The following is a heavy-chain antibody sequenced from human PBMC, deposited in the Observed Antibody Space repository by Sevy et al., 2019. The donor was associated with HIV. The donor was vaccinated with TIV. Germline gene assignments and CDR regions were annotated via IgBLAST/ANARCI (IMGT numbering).Heavy chain of an antibody. V-gene: IGHV3-7*01. CDR3: AREAVAGRSGPWKADYYYAGMDV. D-gene: IGHD6-19*01. Sequence: GGSLRLSCVASGFTFSDYWMTWVRQAPGKGLERVANIKQDGNEKYYMDSAKGRFTISRDNAKNSVYLQVNSLRAEDTAVYYCAREAVAGRSGPWKADYYYAGMDVWGQGTTVTVSS. CDR2: IKQDGNEK. J-gene: IGHJ6*02. CDR1: GFTFSDYW.